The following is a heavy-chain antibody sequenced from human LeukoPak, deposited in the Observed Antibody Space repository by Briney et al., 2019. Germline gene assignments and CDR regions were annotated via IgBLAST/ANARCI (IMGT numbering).Heavy chain of an antibody. Sequence: SETLSLTCTVSGGSISSSGYYWGWIRQPPGKGLDWIGSMYYSGSTYYNPSLKSRVTISVDTSKNQFSLKLSSVTAADTAVYYCARHSNYGDYLNWFDPWGQGTLVTVSS. CDR1: GGSISSSGYY. V-gene: IGHV4-39*01. D-gene: IGHD4-17*01. J-gene: IGHJ5*02. CDR2: MYYSGST. CDR3: ARHSNYGDYLNWFDP.